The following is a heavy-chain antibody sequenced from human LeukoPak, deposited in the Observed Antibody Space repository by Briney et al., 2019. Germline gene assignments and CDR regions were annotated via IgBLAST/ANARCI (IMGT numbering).Heavy chain of an antibody. D-gene: IGHD3-22*01. V-gene: IGHV3-53*04. CDR2: IYSGGST. Sequence: GGSLRLSCAASGFTVSSNYMSWVRQAPGKGLEWVSVIYSGGSTYYADSVKGRFTISRHNSKNTLYLQMNSLRAEDTAVYCCASTSYYYDRTGDYWGQGTLVTVSS. CDR3: ASTSYYYDRTGDY. CDR1: GFTVSSNY. J-gene: IGHJ4*02.